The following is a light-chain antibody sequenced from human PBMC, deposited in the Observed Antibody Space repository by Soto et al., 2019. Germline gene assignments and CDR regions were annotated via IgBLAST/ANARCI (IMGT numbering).Light chain of an antibody. J-gene: IGLJ2*01. Sequence: QSVLTQPASVSGSPGQSITISCAGTSSDVGAYNYVSWFQQHPGKVPKLIIYDVSDRPSGVSDRFSGSKSGNTASLTLSGLQAEDEADYYCGSYTTSNTMIFGGGTKLTVL. CDR2: DVS. CDR1: SSDVGAYNY. CDR3: GSYTTSNTMI. V-gene: IGLV2-14*01.